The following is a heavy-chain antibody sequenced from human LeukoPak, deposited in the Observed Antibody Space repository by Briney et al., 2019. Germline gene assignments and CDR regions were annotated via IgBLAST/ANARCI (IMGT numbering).Heavy chain of an antibody. V-gene: IGHV3-21*01. J-gene: IGHJ4*02. D-gene: IGHD3-10*01. Sequence: GALRLSCAASGFTFSSYSMNWVRQAPGKGLEWVSYISSSSSYIYYADSVKGRFTISRDNAKNSLYMQMKSLRAEETAVYYCASELLWFGEWYFDYWGQGTLVTVP. CDR1: GFTFSSYS. CDR3: ASELLWFGEWYFDY. CDR2: ISSSSSYI.